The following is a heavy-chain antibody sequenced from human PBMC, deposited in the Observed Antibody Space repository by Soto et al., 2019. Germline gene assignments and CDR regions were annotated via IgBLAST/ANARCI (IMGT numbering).Heavy chain of an antibody. J-gene: IGHJ3*02. V-gene: IGHV1-69*12. Sequence: QVQLVQSGAEVKKPGSSVKVSCKASGGTFSSYAISWVRQAPGQGLEWMGGILPIFGTANYAQKFQGRVTIXXDXSMXTAYMDRSSLKSKDTAVYYGARDCFPDSSGYAFDIWGQGTMVTVSS. CDR2: ILPIFGTA. CDR3: ARDCFPDSSGYAFDI. D-gene: IGHD6-19*01. CDR1: GGTFSSYA.